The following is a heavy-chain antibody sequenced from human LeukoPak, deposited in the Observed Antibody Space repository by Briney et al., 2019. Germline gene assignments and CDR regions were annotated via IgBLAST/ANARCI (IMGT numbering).Heavy chain of an antibody. J-gene: IGHJ4*02. D-gene: IGHD3-22*01. CDR1: GDSFSGNNY. Sequence: SETLSLTCAVSGDSFSGNNYWTWVRQPPGKGLEWIGEIYRSGATNYNPSLKSRATVSQDKSKNQFSLKLNSVTAADTAIYYCARNSGYSDLNYWGQGVLVTVSS. CDR3: ARNSGYSDLNY. V-gene: IGHV4-4*02. CDR2: IYRSGAT.